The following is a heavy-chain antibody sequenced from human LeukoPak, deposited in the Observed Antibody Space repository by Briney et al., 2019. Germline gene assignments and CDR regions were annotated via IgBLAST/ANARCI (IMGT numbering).Heavy chain of an antibody. CDR3: VKTLISVAGTGAFDI. V-gene: IGHV3-64D*09. Sequence: GGPLRHSCAASGFTFSSYAMHWVGQAPGKGLEYVSVIISNGGSTYYADSVKGRFTISRDNSKNTLYLQMSSLRAEDTAVYYCVKTLISVAGTGAFDIWGQGTMVTVSS. CDR1: GFTFSSYA. CDR2: IISNGGST. J-gene: IGHJ3*02. D-gene: IGHD6-19*01.